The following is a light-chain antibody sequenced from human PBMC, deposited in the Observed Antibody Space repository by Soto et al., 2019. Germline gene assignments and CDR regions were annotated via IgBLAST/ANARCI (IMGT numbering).Light chain of an antibody. CDR1: QSVSNN. J-gene: IGKJ1*01. CDR3: HQYNHWLTWT. CDR2: GAS. V-gene: IGKV3D-15*01. Sequence: EIVLTQSPGTLSLSPGERATLSCRASQSVSNNYLAWYQQKHGQAPRLLIYGASNRATGIPDRFSGSGSGTEFTLTISSLQSEDFAVYYCHQYNHWLTWTCGQGTKVDIK.